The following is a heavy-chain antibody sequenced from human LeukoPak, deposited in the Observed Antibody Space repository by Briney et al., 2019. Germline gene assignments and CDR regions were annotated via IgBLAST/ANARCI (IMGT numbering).Heavy chain of an antibody. D-gene: IGHD1-26*01. CDR1: GGSFSSYY. J-gene: IGHJ6*03. CDR3: ARGDWKLRVKGDRNYNYYMHV. Sequence: PSETLSLTCAVYGGSFSSYYWSWIRQPPGKGREWIGEINHSGSTNYNPPLKSRVTISVDTSKNQFSLKLSSCIAAATAGYYFARGDWKLRVKGDRNYNYYMHVLGKGTNATV. CDR2: INHSGST. V-gene: IGHV4-34*01.